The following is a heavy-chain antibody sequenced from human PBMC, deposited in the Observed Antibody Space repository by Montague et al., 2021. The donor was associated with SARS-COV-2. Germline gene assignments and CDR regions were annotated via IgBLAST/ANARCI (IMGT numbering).Heavy chain of an antibody. D-gene: IGHD3-10*01. J-gene: IGHJ6*03. CDR1: GTSFSGYY. V-gene: IGHV4-34*01. CDR2: ISHGGST. Sequence: SETLSLTCAVHGTSFSGYYWNWIRQPPGKGLEWIGEISHGGSTKYSPSLKSRLTISADTSKNQFSPKLTSVAAADTAVYYCARLRDGVVPSPILGVGPYYSYNYMDVWGRGTTVTVAS. CDR3: ARLRDGVVPSPILGVGPYYSYNYMDV.